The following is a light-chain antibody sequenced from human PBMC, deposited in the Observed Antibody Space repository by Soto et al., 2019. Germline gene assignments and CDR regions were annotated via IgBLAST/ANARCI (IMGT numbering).Light chain of an antibody. CDR1: SSDVGGYNY. J-gene: IGLJ3*02. CDR3: CSYAGSYTWV. CDR2: DVS. V-gene: IGLV2-11*01. Sequence: QSALTQPRSVSGSPGQSVTISCTGTSSDVGGYNYVSWYQQHPGKDPQLMIYDVSKRPSGVPDRCSGSMSGNTASLTISGLQAEDEADYYCCSYAGSYTWVFGGGTKVTVL.